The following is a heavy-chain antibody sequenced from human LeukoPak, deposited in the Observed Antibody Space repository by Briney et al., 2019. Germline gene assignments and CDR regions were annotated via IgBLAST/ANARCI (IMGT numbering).Heavy chain of an antibody. Sequence: PSETLSLTCTVSGGSISSYYWSWIRQPAGKGLEWIGRIYTSGSTNYNPSLKSRVTMSVDTSKNQFSLKLSSVTAADTAVYYCARDYFDSGDYVGSWAFDIWGQGTMVTVSS. V-gene: IGHV4-4*07. J-gene: IGHJ3*02. CDR1: GGSISSYY. D-gene: IGHD4-17*01. CDR2: IYTSGST. CDR3: ARDYFDSGDYVGSWAFDI.